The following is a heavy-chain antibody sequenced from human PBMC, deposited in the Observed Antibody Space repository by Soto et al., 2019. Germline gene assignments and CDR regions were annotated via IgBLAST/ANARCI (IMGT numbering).Heavy chain of an antibody. CDR1: GFTFTTYW. J-gene: IGHJ4*02. V-gene: IGHV3-7*03. Sequence: GGSLRLSCAASGFTFTTYWLTWVRQAPGKGLEWVANIKQDGSEKFYVGSVRGRFTISRDNAKNSMYLQMNSLRAEDTAVYYCARRSSGRLTTAWAPLDWWGQGTLVTVSS. D-gene: IGHD2-15*01. CDR3: ARRSSGRLTTAWAPLDW. CDR2: IKQDGSEK.